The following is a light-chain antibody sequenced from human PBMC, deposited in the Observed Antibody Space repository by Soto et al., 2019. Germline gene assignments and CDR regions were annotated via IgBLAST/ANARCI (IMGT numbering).Light chain of an antibody. J-gene: IGKJ5*01. Sequence: EIVLTQSPEPLSLSPGERATVSCRASQSVSSSYLAWYQQKPGQAPRLLIYGASSRATGIPDRFSGSGSGTDFTLTISRLEPEDFAVYYCQQDGTSPQTFGQGTRLEIK. V-gene: IGKV3-20*01. CDR1: QSVSSSY. CDR2: GAS. CDR3: QQDGTSPQT.